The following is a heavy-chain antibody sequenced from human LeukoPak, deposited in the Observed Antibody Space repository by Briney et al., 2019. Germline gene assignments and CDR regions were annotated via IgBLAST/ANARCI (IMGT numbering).Heavy chain of an antibody. CDR1: GGTFSSYA. J-gene: IGHJ5*02. V-gene: IGHV1-69*13. CDR2: IIPIFGTA. Sequence: SVKVSCKASGGTFSSYAISWVRQAPGQGLEWMGGIIPIFGTANYAQKFQGRVTITADESTSTAYMELSSLRSEDTAVYYCARAGDYGDYAVNWFDPWGQGTLVTVSS. CDR3: ARAGDYGDYAVNWFDP. D-gene: IGHD4-17*01.